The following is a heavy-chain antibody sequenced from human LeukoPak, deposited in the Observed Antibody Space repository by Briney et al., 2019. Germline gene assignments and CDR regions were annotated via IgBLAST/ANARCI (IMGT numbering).Heavy chain of an antibody. CDR1: GFTFSSYG. CDR3: AKDSYCGGDCFALDY. Sequence: GRSLRLSCAASGFTFSSYGMHWVRQAPGKGLEWVAVISYDGSNKYYADSVKGRFTISRDNSKNTLYLQMNSLRAEDTAVYYCAKDSYCGGDCFALDYWGQGTLSPSPQ. CDR2: ISYDGSNK. V-gene: IGHV3-30*18. D-gene: IGHD2-21*02. J-gene: IGHJ4*02.